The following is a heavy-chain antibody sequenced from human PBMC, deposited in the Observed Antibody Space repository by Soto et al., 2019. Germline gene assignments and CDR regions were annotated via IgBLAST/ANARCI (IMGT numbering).Heavy chain of an antibody. CDR2: INPNSGGT. CDR1: GYPFTGYY. J-gene: IGHJ4*02. D-gene: IGHD1-26*01. V-gene: IGHV1-2*02. Sequence: ASVKVSCKASGYPFTGYYMHWVRQAPGQGLEWMGWINPNSGGTNYAQKFQGRVTMTRDTSISTAYMELSRLRSDDTAVYYCARTQQKWELLGLTDYWGQGTRVTVYS. CDR3: ARTQQKWELLGLTDY.